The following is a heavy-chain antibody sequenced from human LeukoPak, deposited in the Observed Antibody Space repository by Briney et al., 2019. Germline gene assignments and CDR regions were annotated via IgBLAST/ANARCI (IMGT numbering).Heavy chain of an antibody. D-gene: IGHD4-17*01. Sequence: GGSLRLSCSASGFDLSPYTMNWVRQAPGEGLEWVASISSTGTYMYYGDSLKGRFTISRDNAKNTLYLQLDSLRAEDTATYYCARRVTTFLSWGQGTLVIVSS. CDR1: GFDLSPYT. CDR3: ARRVTTFLS. J-gene: IGHJ4*02. V-gene: IGHV3-21*01. CDR2: ISSTGTYM.